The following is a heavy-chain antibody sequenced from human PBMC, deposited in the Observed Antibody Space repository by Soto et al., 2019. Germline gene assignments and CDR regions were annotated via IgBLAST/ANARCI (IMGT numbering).Heavy chain of an antibody. CDR1: GYTFTNYD. CDR3: ARGRSSYGDYVNWYFDL. Sequence: QVQLVQSGAEVKKPGASVKVSCKASGYTFTNYDINWVRQATAQGLEWMGWMNPNSGNTGHAQKFQGRVTMTRNTSISTAYMELSSLISDDTAVYYCARGRSSYGDYVNWYFDLWGRGTLVTVSS. V-gene: IGHV1-8*01. D-gene: IGHD4-17*01. CDR2: MNPNSGNT. J-gene: IGHJ2*01.